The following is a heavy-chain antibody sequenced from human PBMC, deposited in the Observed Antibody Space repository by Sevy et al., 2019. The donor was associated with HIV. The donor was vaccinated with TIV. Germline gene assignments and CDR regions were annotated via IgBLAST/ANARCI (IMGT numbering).Heavy chain of an antibody. V-gene: IGHV1-46*03. D-gene: IGHD3-16*01. CDR1: GYTFTCYY. CDR2: INPSGGST. CDR3: ARDQAGGSRGVLDAFDI. Sequence: ASVKVSCKASGYTFTCYYMHWVRQAPGQGLEWMGIINPSGGSTSYAQKFQGRVTMTRDTSTSTVYMELSSLRSEDTAVYYCARDQAGGSRGVLDAFDIWGQGPMVTVSS. J-gene: IGHJ3*02.